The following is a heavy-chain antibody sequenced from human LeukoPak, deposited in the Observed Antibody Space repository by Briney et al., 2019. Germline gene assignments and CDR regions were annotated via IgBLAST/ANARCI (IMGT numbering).Heavy chain of an antibody. D-gene: IGHD3-10*01. CDR3: ARSGSGHIFDY. V-gene: IGHV4-38-2*01. J-gene: IGHJ4*02. CDR2: IYHSGST. Sequence: PSETLSLTCAVSGYSISSGYYWGWIRQPPGKGLEWIGSIYHSGSTYYNPSLKSRVTISVDTSKNQFSLKLSSVTAADTAVHYCARSGSGHIFDYWGQGTLVTVSS. CDR1: GYSISSGYY.